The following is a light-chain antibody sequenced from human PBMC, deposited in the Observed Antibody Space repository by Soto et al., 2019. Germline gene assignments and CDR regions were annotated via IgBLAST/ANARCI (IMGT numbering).Light chain of an antibody. CDR1: GGSIATNY. Sequence: NFMLTQPHSVSESPGKTVTISCTGSGGSIATNYVQWHQQRPGSAPTTVIYEDDKKPSGVHDRFSGSIDRSSNSASLIISGLKTEDEADYYCQSHDSTNVVFGRGTKLTVL. CDR2: EDD. V-gene: IGLV6-57*02. J-gene: IGLJ2*01. CDR3: QSHDSTNVV.